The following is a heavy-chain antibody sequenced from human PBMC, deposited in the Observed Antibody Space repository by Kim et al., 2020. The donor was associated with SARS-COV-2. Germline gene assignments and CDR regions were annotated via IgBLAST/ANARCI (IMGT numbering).Heavy chain of an antibody. D-gene: IGHD6-6*01. Sequence: GRFTHSRDTAKNSLYLQMNSLRAEDTAVYYCAGVEYSSTHYYYYGMDVWGQGTTVTVSS. CDR3: AGVEYSSTHYYYYGMDV. J-gene: IGHJ6*02. V-gene: IGHV3-11*01.